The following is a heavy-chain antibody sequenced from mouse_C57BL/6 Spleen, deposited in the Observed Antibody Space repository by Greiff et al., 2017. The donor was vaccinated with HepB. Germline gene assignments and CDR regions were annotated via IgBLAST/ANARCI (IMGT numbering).Heavy chain of an antibody. CDR2: ISNLASSI. CDR1: GFTFSDYG. V-gene: IGHV5-15*01. CDR3: ARSIAGYFDY. J-gene: IGHJ2*01. Sequence: EVKLVESGGGLVQPGGSLKLSCAASGFTFSDYGMAWVRQAPRKGLEWVAFISNLASSIYYADTVKGRFTIARENAKNTLYLDMSSLRSEDTAMYYCARSIAGYFDYCGHGTTLTVSS.